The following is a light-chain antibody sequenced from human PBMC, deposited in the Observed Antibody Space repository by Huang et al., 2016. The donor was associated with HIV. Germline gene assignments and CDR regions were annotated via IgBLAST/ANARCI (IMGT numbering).Light chain of an antibody. J-gene: IGKJ2*01. Sequence: EIVLTQSPGTLSLSPGERATLSCRASQTVSSSFLAWYQQKPGQAPRLLMYGASSRATGIPDRFSGSGSGTDFTLSISRLEPEDFALYYCQQYGRSPYTFGQGTKLEIK. CDR3: QQYGRSPYT. V-gene: IGKV3-20*01. CDR2: GAS. CDR1: QTVSSSF.